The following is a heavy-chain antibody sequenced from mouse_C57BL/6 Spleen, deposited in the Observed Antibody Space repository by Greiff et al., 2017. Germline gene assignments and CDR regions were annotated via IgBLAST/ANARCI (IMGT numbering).Heavy chain of an antibody. CDR1: GFNIKDYY. CDR3: ARSGITWVPFAY. Sequence: VQLQQSGAELVKPGASVKLSCTASGFNIKDYYMHWVKQRPEQGLEWIGRIDPEDGETKYAPKFQGKATITADTSSKPAYLQLSSLTSEDTAVYYSARSGITWVPFAYWGHGTLVTVSA. V-gene: IGHV14-2*01. CDR2: IDPEDGET. J-gene: IGHJ3*01. D-gene: IGHD2-4*01.